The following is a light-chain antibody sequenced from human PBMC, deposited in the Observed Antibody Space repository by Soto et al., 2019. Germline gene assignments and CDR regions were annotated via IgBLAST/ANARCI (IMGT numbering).Light chain of an antibody. CDR3: QQGYCTPVT. Sequence: IQMTQSASSLSSSVGHSVTITCRSRHNIGADVNWSQQRPGKTRKALIYGEDTLQTGVPSGFSGSGSGTEFTLSICSGQTGEFGTYYCQQGYCTPVTCEQATKFEVQ. CDR1: HNIGAD. V-gene: IGKV1-39*01. J-gene: IGKJ2*01. CDR2: GED.